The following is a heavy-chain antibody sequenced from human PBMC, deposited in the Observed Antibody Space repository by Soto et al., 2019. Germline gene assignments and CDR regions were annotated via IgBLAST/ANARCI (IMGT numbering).Heavy chain of an antibody. CDR2: IITIFGTA. CDR3: ARGTIPYYDFWSGYDYYGMDV. J-gene: IGHJ6*02. Sequence: QVQLVQSGAEVKKPGSSVKVSCKASGGTFSSYAISWVRQAPGQGLEWMGGIITIFGTANYAQKFQGRVTITADKSTSTAYMELSSLRSEDTAVYYCARGTIPYYDFWSGYDYYGMDVWGQGTTVTVSS. V-gene: IGHV1-69*06. D-gene: IGHD3-3*01. CDR1: GGTFSSYA.